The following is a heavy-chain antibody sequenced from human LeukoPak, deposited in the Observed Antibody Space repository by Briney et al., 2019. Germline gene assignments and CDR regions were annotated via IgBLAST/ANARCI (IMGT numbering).Heavy chain of an antibody. J-gene: IGHJ3*01. V-gene: IGHV3-48*03. CDR1: GFTFSSYD. Sequence: PGGSLRLSCAASGFTFSSYDMNWVRQAPGKGLEWVSHITNSGSTIYYADSVNGRFTISRDNSKNTVSLQMSSLRAEDTALYYCAKDLALAGTGGGFDVWGQGTRVAVSS. CDR3: AKDLALAGTGGGFDV. D-gene: IGHD6-19*01. CDR2: ITNSGSTI.